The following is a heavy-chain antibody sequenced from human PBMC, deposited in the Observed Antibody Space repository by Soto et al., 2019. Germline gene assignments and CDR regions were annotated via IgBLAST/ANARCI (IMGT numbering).Heavy chain of an antibody. D-gene: IGHD2-2*01. CDR2: ISYDGSNK. J-gene: IGHJ6*02. CDR3: AKEGSRYCSSTGCYVPYYYGMDV. Sequence: QVQLVESGGGVVQPGRSLRLSCAASGFTFSSYGMHWVRQAPGKGLEWVAVISYDGSNKYYADSVKGRFTISRDNSKNTLNLQMNSLRAEDTAVYYCAKEGSRYCSSTGCYVPYYYGMDVWGQGTTVTVSS. V-gene: IGHV3-30*18. CDR1: GFTFSSYG.